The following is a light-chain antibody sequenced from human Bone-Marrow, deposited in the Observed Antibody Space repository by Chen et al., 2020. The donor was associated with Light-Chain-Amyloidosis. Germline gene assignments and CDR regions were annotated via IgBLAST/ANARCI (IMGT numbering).Light chain of an antibody. CDR2: EVT. CDR3: SSYTITNTLV. CDR1: SSDVGGDNH. J-gene: IGLJ1*01. V-gene: IGLV2-14*01. Sequence: QSALTHPASVSGSPGQSIPSSCTGTSSDVGGDNHVSWYQQHPDKAPKLMIYEVTHRPSWVPDRFSGSKSDNTASLTISGLQTEDEADYFCSSYTITNTLVFGSGTRVTVL.